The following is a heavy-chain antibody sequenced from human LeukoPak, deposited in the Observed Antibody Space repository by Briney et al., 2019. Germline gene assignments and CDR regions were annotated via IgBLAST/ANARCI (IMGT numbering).Heavy chain of an antibody. D-gene: IGHD6-13*01. Sequence: PGGSLRLSCAASGFTFSSHVMDWVRQAPGKGLKWVSAVSGSGVSTYYADSVKGRFTISRDNSKNTLYLQMNSLRAEDTAVYYCAKGPPDSSTWYKRTEGWGQGTLVTVSS. V-gene: IGHV3-23*01. CDR3: AKGPPDSSTWYKRTEG. CDR1: GFTFSSHV. J-gene: IGHJ4*02. CDR2: VSGSGVST.